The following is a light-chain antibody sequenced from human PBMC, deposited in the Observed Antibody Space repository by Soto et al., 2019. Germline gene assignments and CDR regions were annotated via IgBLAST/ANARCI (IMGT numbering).Light chain of an antibody. Sequence: DTQMTQSPSTLSASIGDRVTITCRASQSISTWLAWYQQKPGKAPKLLIYDASSLESGVPSRFSGSGSGTEFTLTISSLEPEDFAVYFCQHYGTSPFNFGQGTRLEIK. V-gene: IGKV1-5*01. J-gene: IGKJ5*01. CDR2: DAS. CDR3: QHYGTSPFN. CDR1: QSISTW.